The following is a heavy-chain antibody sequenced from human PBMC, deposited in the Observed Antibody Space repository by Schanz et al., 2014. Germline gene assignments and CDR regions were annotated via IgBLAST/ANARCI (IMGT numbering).Heavy chain of an antibody. CDR2: ISPSSGGT. CDR3: AFDRDDAYDI. D-gene: IGHD3-9*01. Sequence: QVQLVQSGSELKKPGASVKVSCKASGYTFTNHYLHWVRQAPGQGLEWMGRISPSSGGTNYAQNFQGRVTMTKDTSINTVYMELSTLTSDDTAVYYCAFDRDDAYDIWGQGTTVTVSS. V-gene: IGHV1-2*06. CDR1: GYTFTNHY. J-gene: IGHJ3*02.